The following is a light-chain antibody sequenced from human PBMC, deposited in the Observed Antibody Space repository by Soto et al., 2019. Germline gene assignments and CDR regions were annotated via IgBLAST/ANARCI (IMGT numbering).Light chain of an antibody. CDR2: GAS. CDR3: QEYNNWPWT. CDR1: QSVSSN. V-gene: IGKV3-15*01. J-gene: IGKJ1*01. Sequence: EIVMTQSPATLSVSPGERGTLSCRASQSVSSNLAWYQQKPGQAPRLLIYGASTRATGITARFSGSRSGTEFTLTGNSLQSEDFAVYYWQEYNNWPWTFGQATKVEIK.